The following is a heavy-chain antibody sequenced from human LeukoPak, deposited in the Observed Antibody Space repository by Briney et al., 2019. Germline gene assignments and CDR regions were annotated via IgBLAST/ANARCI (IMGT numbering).Heavy chain of an antibody. CDR2: IKQDGSEK. CDR1: GFTFSSYW. Sequence: GGSLRLSCAASGFTFSSYWMSWVRQAPGKGLEWVANIKQDGSEKYYVDSVKGRFTISRDNAKNSLYLQMNSLRAEDTAVYFCANDLRLGGRGPENWGQGTLVTVSS. CDR3: ANDLRLGGRGPEN. D-gene: IGHD3-16*01. J-gene: IGHJ4*02. V-gene: IGHV3-7*05.